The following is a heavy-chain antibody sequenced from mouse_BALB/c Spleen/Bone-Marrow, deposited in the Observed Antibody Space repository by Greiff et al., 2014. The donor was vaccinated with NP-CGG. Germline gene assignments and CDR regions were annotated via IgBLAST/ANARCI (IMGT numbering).Heavy chain of an antibody. D-gene: IGHD2-1*01. CDR2: ISSGGSYT. CDR1: GFTFSSYA. J-gene: IGHJ4*01. V-gene: IGHV5-9-3*01. Sequence: EVQRVESGGGLVKPGGSLKLSCAASGFTFSSYAVSWVRQTPEKRLEWVATISSGGSYTYSPDSVKGRFTISRDNAKNTLYLQMSSLRSEDTAMYYCARHGGKGYAMDYWGQGTSVTVSS. CDR3: ARHGGKGYAMDY.